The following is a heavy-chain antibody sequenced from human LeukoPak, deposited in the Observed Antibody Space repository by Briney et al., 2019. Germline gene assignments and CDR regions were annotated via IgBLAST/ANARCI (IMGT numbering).Heavy chain of an antibody. J-gene: IGHJ4*02. D-gene: IGHD2-21*02. CDR1: GYSISSGYY. CDR3: ARLSGDPWY. Sequence: TSETLSPTCTVSGYSISSGYYWGWIRQPPGKGLEWIGSIYHSGSTYYNPSLKSRVTMSVDTSKNQFSLKLSSVTAADTAVYYCARLSGDPWYRGQGTLVTVSS. CDR2: IYHSGST. V-gene: IGHV4-38-2*02.